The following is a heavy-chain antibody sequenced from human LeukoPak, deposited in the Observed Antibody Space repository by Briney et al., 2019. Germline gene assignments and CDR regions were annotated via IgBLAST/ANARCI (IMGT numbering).Heavy chain of an antibody. CDR3: ARDLSEVTETFEY. J-gene: IGHJ4*02. V-gene: IGHV4-4*07. CDR2: ISASGTT. CDR1: GGSISSHN. D-gene: IGHD2-21*02. Sequence: SETLSLTCSVSGGSISSHNWSWIRQAAGKGLEWIGHISASGTTNYNPSLKSRVTMSVDTSNIQFSLKLSSVTAADTAVYYCARDLSEVTETFEYWGQGTLVTVSS.